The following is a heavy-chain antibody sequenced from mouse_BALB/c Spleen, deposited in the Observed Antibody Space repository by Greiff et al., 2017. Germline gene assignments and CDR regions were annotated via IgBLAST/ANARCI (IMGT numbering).Heavy chain of an antibody. V-gene: IGHV1-87*01. CDR3: ASFIDY. CDR1: GYTFTSYW. Sequence: QVQLKESGAELARPGASVKLSCKASGYTFTSYWMQWVKQRPGQGLEWIGAIYPGDGDTRYTQKFKGKATLTADKSSSTAYMQLSSLASEDSAVYYCASFIDYWGQGTTLTVSS. D-gene: IGHD1-1*01. J-gene: IGHJ2*01. CDR2: IYPGDGDT.